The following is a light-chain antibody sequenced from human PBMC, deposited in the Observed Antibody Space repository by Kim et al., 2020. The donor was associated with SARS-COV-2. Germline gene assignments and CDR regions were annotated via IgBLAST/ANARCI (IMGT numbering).Light chain of an antibody. CDR3: QVSEGISDHCWV. CDR2: HDS. J-gene: IGLJ3*02. CDR1: NIGSNG. Sequence: PRETAKVAFCGNNIGSNGVHWYQREPGQAPVLVIYHDSNRPSGIPERFSGSNSGSTATLTISRVEAGDQADYYCQVSEGISDHCWVFGGGTQLTVL. V-gene: IGLV3-21*01.